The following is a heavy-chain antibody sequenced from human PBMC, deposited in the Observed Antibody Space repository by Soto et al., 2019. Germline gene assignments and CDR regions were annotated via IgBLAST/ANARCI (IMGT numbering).Heavy chain of an antibody. D-gene: IGHD2-15*01. J-gene: IGHJ6*02. CDR2: ISYDGSNK. CDR3: AKHRKALTPLYYGMDV. CDR1: GFTFSSYG. V-gene: IGHV3-30*18. Sequence: QVQLVESGGGVVQPGRSLRLSCAASGFTFSSYGMHWVRQAPGKGLEWVAVISYDGSNKYYADSVKGRFTISRDNSKNTLYLQMNSLRAEDTAGYYCAKHRKALTPLYYGMDVWGQGTTVTVSS.